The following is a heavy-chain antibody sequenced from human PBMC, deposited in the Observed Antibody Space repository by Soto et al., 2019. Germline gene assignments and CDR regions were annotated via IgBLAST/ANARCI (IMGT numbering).Heavy chain of an antibody. D-gene: IGHD1-26*01. CDR1: GFTFTSYY. V-gene: IGHV1-46*01. CDR3: AISRDTSGAFDI. CDR2: INPSGGGT. J-gene: IGHJ3*02. Sequence: ASVKVSCKASGFTFTSYYFHWVRQAPGQGLEWMGLINPSGGGTTYAQKFQGRVTMTRDTPTSTVYMYLSSLRSEDTALYYCAISRDTSGAFDIWGQGTMVTVSS.